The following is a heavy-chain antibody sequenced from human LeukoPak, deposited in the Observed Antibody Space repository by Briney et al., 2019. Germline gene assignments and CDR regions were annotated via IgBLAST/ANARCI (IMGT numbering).Heavy chain of an antibody. CDR1: GFTVSSNY. J-gene: IGHJ4*02. D-gene: IGHD2-15*01. CDR2: IHSVGDT. V-gene: IGHV3-53*01. Sequence: PGGSLRLSCKVSGFTVSSNYMSWVRQAPGKGLEWVSIIHSVGDTFYADSVKGRFTISRDNAKNSLYLQMNSLRAEDTAVYYCANSRTARKDFDYWGQGTLVTVSS. CDR3: ANSRTARKDFDY.